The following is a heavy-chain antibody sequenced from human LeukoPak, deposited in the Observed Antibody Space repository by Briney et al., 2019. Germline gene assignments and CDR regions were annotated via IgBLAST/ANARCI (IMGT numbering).Heavy chain of an antibody. CDR1: GFTFSSYE. CDR3: ARAKGCSGPLNDY. D-gene: IGHD5-12*01. CDR2: ISSSGSTI. V-gene: IGHV3-48*03. J-gene: IGHJ4*02. Sequence: GGSLRLSCAASGFTFSSYEMNWVRQAPGKGLEWVSYISSSGSTIYYADSVKGRFTISRDNAKNSLYLQMNSLRAEDTAVYYCARAKGCSGPLNDYWGQGTLVTVSS.